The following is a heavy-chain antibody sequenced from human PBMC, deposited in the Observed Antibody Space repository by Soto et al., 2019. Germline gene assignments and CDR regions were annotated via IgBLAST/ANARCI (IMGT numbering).Heavy chain of an antibody. CDR2: INTYNGNT. D-gene: IGHD3-16*01. CDR3: AMVDVYVPPSPQDV. J-gene: IGHJ6*02. V-gene: IGHV1-18*01. Sequence: QVQLVQSGAEVKNPGASVKVSCKASGYTFTRYGIGWARQAPGQGLEWMGWINTYNGNTNYAQNVQGRVTLTTDTTPSNAYMERRSRRSNDTAIYCWAMVDVYVPPSPQDVWCQGTTVIVSS. CDR1: GYTFTRYG.